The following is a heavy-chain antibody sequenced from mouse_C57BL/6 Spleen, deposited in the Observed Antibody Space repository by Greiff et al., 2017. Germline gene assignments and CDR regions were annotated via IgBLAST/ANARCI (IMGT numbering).Heavy chain of an antibody. D-gene: IGHD3-2*02. CDR3: ARGCDSSGPAWFAY. J-gene: IGHJ3*01. CDR1: GYSITSCYY. V-gene: IGHV3-6*01. Sequence: DVKLQESGPGLVKPSQSLSLTCSVTGYSITSCYYWNWIRQFPGNKLEWMGYISYDGSNNYNPSLKNRISITRDTSKNQFFLKLNSVTTEDTATYYCARGCDSSGPAWFAYWGQGTLVTVSA. CDR2: ISYDGSN.